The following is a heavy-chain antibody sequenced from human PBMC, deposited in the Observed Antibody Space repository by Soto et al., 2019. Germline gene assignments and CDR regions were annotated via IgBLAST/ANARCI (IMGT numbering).Heavy chain of an antibody. CDR2: INQDGSEK. V-gene: IGHV3-7*04. CDR3: AKGGRQWLVTSDFNY. CDR1: GFSFSTFW. Sequence: GGSLRLSCVPSGFSFSTFWLNWVRQAPGRGLEWVANINQDGSEKYYVDSVKGRFTISRDSSKNTVSLEMTSLRAEDTAVYYCAKGGRQWLVTSDFNYWGQGALVTVSS. J-gene: IGHJ4*02. D-gene: IGHD6-19*01.